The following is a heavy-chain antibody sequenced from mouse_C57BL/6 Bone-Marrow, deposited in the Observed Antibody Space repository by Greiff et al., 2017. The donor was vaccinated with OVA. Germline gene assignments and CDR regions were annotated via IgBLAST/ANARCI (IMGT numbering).Heavy chain of an antibody. D-gene: IGHD2-4*01. Sequence: VKLMESGPGLVAPSQSLSITCTVSGFSLTSYAISWVRQPPGKGLEWLGVIWTGGGTNYNSALKSRLSLSNDNSKRKGFLKMSSLQTDDTARYYCARKGGLYYDYDVGAMDYWGQGTSVTVSS. CDR2: IWTGGGT. CDR1: GFSLTSYA. J-gene: IGHJ4*01. V-gene: IGHV2-9-1*01. CDR3: ARKGGLYYDYDVGAMDY.